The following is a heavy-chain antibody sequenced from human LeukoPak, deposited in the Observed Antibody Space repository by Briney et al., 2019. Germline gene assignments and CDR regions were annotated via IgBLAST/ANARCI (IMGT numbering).Heavy chain of an antibody. CDR2: IYYSGST. CDR1: GGSISSYY. Sequence: PSETLSLTCTVSGGSISSYYWRWIRQPPGKGLEWIGYIYYSGSTNYNPSLKSRVTISVDTSKKQFSLKLSSVTAADTAVYYCAREGPLSAYGPWGQGTLVTVSS. V-gene: IGHV4-59*01. D-gene: IGHD5-12*01. CDR3: AREGPLSAYGP. J-gene: IGHJ5*02.